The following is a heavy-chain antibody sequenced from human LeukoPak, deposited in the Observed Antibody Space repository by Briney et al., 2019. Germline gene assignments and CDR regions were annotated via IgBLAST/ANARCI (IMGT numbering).Heavy chain of an antibody. V-gene: IGHV4-59*01. CDR2: IYYSGST. Sequence: ASETLSLTCTVSGGSISSYYWSWIRQPPGKGLEWIGYIYYSGSTNYNPSLKSRVTISVDTSKNQFSLKLSSVTAADTAVYYCARGVFECSSTSCYLWGGSTGYFDYWGQGTLVTVSS. J-gene: IGHJ4*02. CDR3: ARGVFECSSTSCYLWGGSTGYFDY. D-gene: IGHD2-2*01. CDR1: GGSISSYY.